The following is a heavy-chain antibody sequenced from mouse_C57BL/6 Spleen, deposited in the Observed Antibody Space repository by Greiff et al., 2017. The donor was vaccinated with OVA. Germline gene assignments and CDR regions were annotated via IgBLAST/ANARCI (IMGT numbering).Heavy chain of an antibody. V-gene: IGHV2-6*03. J-gene: IGHJ4*01. CDR3: ARPSYDYSHAMDY. CDR1: GFSLTSYG. D-gene: IGHD2-4*01. Sequence: VQLVESGPGLVAPSQSLSVTCTVSGFSLTSYGVHWVRQPPGKGLEWLVVIWSDGSTTYNSALKSRLSISKDNSKSQVFIKMNSLPTDDTAMYYCARPSYDYSHAMDYWGKGTSVTVSS. CDR2: IWSDGST.